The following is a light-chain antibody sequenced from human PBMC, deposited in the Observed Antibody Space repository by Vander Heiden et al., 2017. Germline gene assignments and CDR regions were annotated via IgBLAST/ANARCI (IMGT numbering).Light chain of an antibody. J-gene: IGKJ1*01. CDR2: AAS. CDR1: QSITSY. CDR3: QQSYSMSWT. Sequence: DIQMTQSPSSLSASVGDRVTITCRASQSITSYLNWYQQKPGKAPKLLIYAASSLHSGVPSRFSGSGSGTDFTLTISSLQREDFATYYCQQSYSMSWTFGQGTTVDIK. V-gene: IGKV1-39*01.